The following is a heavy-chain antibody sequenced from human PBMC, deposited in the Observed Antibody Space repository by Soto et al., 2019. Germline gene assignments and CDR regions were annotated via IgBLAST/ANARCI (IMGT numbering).Heavy chain of an antibody. J-gene: IGHJ4*02. CDR1: GFTFSNCW. CDR3: TTSKSVWFGPRDH. D-gene: IGHD3-10*01. V-gene: IGHV3-15*01. CDR2: IKSKTDGGTA. Sequence: GXLRLACVASGFTFSNCWMNWVRQAPGKGLEWVGRIKSKTDGGTADYAAPVKGRFTISRDDSKNTLFLHMDSLKTEDTAVYYCTTSKSVWFGPRDHWGQGSLVTVSS.